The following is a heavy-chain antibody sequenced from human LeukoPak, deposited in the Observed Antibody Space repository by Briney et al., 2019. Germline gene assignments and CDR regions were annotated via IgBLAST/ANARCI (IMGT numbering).Heavy chain of an antibody. Sequence: PGGSLRLSCTVSGFTVSSNSMSWVRQAPGKGLEWVSFIYSDNTHYSDSVKGRFTISRDNSKNTLYLQMNSLRAEDTAVYYCARGLYCSGGSCYVNWGQGTLVTVSS. D-gene: IGHD2-15*01. CDR2: IYSDNT. J-gene: IGHJ4*02. V-gene: IGHV3-53*01. CDR1: GFTVSSNS. CDR3: ARGLYCSGGSCYVN.